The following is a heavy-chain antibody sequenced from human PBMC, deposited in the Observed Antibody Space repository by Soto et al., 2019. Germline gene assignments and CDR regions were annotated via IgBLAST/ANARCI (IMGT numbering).Heavy chain of an antibody. CDR2: MYGAGLT. V-gene: IGHV4-30-2*01. J-gene: IGHJ6*02. Sequence: SETLSLTCTVSGGSISSGDYSWSWIRQPPGNGLEWIGYMYGAGLTYYNPSLKSRVTISVDKSKNQFSLNLSSVTAADTALYYCARAPAGPSPRWDVWGQGTTVTVSS. D-gene: IGHD3-10*01. CDR1: GGSISSGDYS. CDR3: ARAPAGPSPRWDV.